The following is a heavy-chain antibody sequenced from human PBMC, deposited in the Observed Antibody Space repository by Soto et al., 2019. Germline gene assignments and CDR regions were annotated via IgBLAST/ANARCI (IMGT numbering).Heavy chain of an antibody. J-gene: IGHJ6*02. CDR2: IGGDAVTT. CDR1: GFSFGSYS. D-gene: IGHD6-19*01. CDR3: AKALYSSTYSRGMDV. V-gene: IGHV3-23*01. Sequence: EVQLLESGGGLVQPGGSLRVSCAASGFSFGSYSMTWVRQAPGKGLEWVSVIGGDAVTTYYADSVKGRFTVSRDNAKNTVHLQTNSLRAEDTAVYYCAKALYSSTYSRGMDVWGQRTTVTVSS.